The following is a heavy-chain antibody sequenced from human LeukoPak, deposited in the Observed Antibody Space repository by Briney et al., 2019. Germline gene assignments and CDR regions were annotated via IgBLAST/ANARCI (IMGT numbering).Heavy chain of an antibody. CDR2: ISSSGTTI. CDR1: GFTFSDYY. V-gene: IGHV3-11*01. D-gene: IGHD5-24*01. CDR3: ARGRSPDGYKYYFDY. J-gene: IGHJ4*02. Sequence: GGSLRLSCAASGFTFSDYYMSWIRQAPGKGLEWVSSISSSGTTIYYADSVKGRFTISRDNAKNSLYLQVNSLRAEDTAVYCCARGRSPDGYKYYFDYWGQGTLVTVSP.